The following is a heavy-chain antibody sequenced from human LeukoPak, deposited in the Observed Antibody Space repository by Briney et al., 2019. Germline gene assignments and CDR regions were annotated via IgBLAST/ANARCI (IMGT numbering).Heavy chain of an antibody. D-gene: IGHD3-10*01. V-gene: IGHV1-69*13. Sequence: SVNVSCKTSGGTFSSYAISWVRQAPGQGLEWMGGIIPIFGTANYAQKFQGRVTITADESTSTAYMELSSLRSEDTAVYYCARGRKAMVRGVISYGMDVWGQGTTVTVSS. CDR2: IIPIFGTA. J-gene: IGHJ6*02. CDR3: ARGRKAMVRGVISYGMDV. CDR1: GGTFSSYA.